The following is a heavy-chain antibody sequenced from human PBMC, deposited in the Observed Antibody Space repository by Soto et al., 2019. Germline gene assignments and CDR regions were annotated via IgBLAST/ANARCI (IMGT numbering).Heavy chain of an antibody. CDR2: IYYSGKN. CDR3: AKSLPRPGRFDY. Sequence: SETLSLTCTLSGASITSTTYFWAWIRQPPGRGLEWVGSIYYSGKNHYNTSLKNRVTISEDRSKNQFSLQMTSVTDEDTAVYYCAKSLPRPGRFDYWGQGSLVTVSS. J-gene: IGHJ4*02. D-gene: IGHD2-15*01. CDR1: GASITSTTYF. V-gene: IGHV4-39*01.